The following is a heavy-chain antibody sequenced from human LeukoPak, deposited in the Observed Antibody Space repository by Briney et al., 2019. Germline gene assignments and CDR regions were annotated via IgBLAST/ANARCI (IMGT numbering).Heavy chain of an antibody. Sequence: GASVKVSCKASGYTFTGYYMHWVRQAPGQGLEWMGWINPNSGGTNYAQKFQGRVTMTRDASISTAYMELSRLRSDDTAVYYCARVASHVDTAMVIHLYYFDYWGQGTLVTVSS. CDR1: GYTFTGYY. V-gene: IGHV1-2*02. CDR3: ARVASHVDTAMVIHLYYFDY. D-gene: IGHD5-18*01. CDR2: INPNSGGT. J-gene: IGHJ4*02.